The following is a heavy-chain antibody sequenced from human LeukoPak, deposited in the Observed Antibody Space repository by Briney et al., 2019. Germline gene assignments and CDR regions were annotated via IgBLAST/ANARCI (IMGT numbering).Heavy chain of an antibody. J-gene: IGHJ4*02. CDR1: GFTFSSYE. Sequence: PGGSLRLSCVASGFTFSSYEMNWARQAPGKGLEWVSYISSSGSTTHYADSAKGRFTISRDNAKNSLYLQMNSLRGEDTAVYYCAAKEGTRSDFDYWGQGTLATVAS. CDR2: ISSSGSTT. D-gene: IGHD1-14*01. CDR3: AAKEGTRSDFDY. V-gene: IGHV3-48*03.